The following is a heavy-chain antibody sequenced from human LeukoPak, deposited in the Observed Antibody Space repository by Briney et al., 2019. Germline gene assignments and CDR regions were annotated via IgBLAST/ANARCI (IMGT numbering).Heavy chain of an antibody. CDR1: GFTFSSYS. V-gene: IGHV3-23*01. Sequence: PGGSLRLSCAASGFTFSSYSMNWVRQAPGKGLEWVSAISGSGGSTYYADSVKGRFIISRDNSKNTLYLQMNSLRAEDTAVYYCAKDLECLDYWGQGTLVTVSS. J-gene: IGHJ4*02. CDR2: ISGSGGST. CDR3: AKDLECLDY. D-gene: IGHD1-1*01.